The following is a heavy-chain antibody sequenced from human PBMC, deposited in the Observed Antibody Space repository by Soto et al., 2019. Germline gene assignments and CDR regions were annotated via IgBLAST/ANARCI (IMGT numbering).Heavy chain of an antibody. CDR1: GFTFSSYA. J-gene: IGHJ6*02. CDR2: ISYDGSNK. CDR3: ASAGPGSYYYYYYGMDV. V-gene: IGHV3-30-3*01. D-gene: IGHD1-26*01. Sequence: GGSLRLSCAASGFTFSSYAMHWVRQAPGKGLEWVAVISYDGSNKYYADSVKGRFTISRDNSKNTLYLQMNSLRAEDTAVYYCASAGPGSYYYYYYGMDVWGQGTTVTVSS.